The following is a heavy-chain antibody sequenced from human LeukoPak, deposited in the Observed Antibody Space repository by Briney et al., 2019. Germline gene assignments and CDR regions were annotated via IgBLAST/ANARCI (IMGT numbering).Heavy chain of an antibody. D-gene: IGHD3-10*01. CDR3: AKSNGYGLIDI. CDR1: GYSIRSGYY. V-gene: IGHV4-38-2*02. Sequence: NTSETLSLTCTVSGYSIRSGYYWGWVRQPPGKALEWIGNIFYSGSTYYSPSLKSRVTISLDTSRNQFSLKLNSVTAADTAVYYCAKSNGYGLIDIWGQGTMVTVSS. CDR2: IFYSGST. J-gene: IGHJ3*02.